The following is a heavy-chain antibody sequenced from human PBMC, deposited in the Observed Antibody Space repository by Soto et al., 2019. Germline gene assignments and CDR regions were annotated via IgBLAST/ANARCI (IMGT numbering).Heavy chain of an antibody. V-gene: IGHV4-4*02. CDR1: GGSFSSNKC. CDR2: ISHGGST. CDR3: ARKVYCMDV. J-gene: IGHJ6*02. Sequence: NPSETLSLTCAVSGGSFSSNKCWIGVSQPPGEGLEWIGEISHGGSTNYNPSLKSRVSISLDKSKNYFSLSLNSVTAADTAVYFCARKVYCMDVWGQGTTVTVS.